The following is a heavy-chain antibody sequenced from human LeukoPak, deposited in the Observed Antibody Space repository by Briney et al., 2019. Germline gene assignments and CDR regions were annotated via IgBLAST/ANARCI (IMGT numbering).Heavy chain of an antibody. CDR2: IYYSGST. V-gene: IGHV4-38-2*01. D-gene: IGHD1-26*01. CDR3: ARNASDSGTSYFDY. CDR1: GYSIDSGYY. Sequence: PSETLSLTCAVSGYSIDSGYYWGWIRQPPGKGLEWIGSIYYSGSTSYNPSLKSRVTISVDTSQKQFSLKLDSVTAADTAVYYCARNASDSGTSYFDYWGQGTLVTVSS. J-gene: IGHJ4*02.